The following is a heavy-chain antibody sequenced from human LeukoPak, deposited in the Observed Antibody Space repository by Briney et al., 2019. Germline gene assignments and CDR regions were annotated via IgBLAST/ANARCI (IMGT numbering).Heavy chain of an antibody. V-gene: IGHV3-21*01. CDR1: GFTFSSYS. J-gene: IGHJ3*02. D-gene: IGHD5-24*01. Sequence: GGSLRLSCAASGFTFSSYSMNWVRQAPGKGLEWVSSISSSTSYIFYADSVKGRFTISRDNAKNSLYLQMNSLRAEDTAVYYCAFLGGGWLDAFDIWGQGTVVTVSS. CDR2: ISSSTSYI. CDR3: AFLGGGWLDAFDI.